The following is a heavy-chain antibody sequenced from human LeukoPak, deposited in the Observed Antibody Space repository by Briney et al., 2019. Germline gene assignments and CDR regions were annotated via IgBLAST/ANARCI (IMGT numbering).Heavy chain of an antibody. J-gene: IGHJ4*02. CDR3: VYYYGSGSVEY. CDR1: GGSITSSNYY. Sequence: PSETLSLTCTVSGGSITSSNYYWGWIRQPPGKGLEWIGSFHYSGSTNYNPSLKSRVTISVDTSKNQFSLKLSSVTAADTAVYYCVYYYGSGSVEYWGQGTLVTVSS. CDR2: FHYSGST. D-gene: IGHD3-10*01. V-gene: IGHV4-39*01.